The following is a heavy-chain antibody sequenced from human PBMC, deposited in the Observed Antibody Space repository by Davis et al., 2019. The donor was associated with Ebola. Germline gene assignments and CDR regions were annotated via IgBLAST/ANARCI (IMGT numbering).Heavy chain of an antibody. CDR3: AHSRDTYYYYYGMDV. V-gene: IGHV2-5*02. D-gene: IGHD5-18*01. Sequence: SGPTLVKPTQTLTLTCTFSGFSLSTSGVAVGWIRQPPGKALEWLALIYWDDDKRYSTSLKSRLTITKDTSKNQVVLTMTNMDPVDTATYYCAHSRDTYYYYYGMDVWGQGTTVTVSS. J-gene: IGHJ6*02. CDR1: GFSLSTSGVA. CDR2: IYWDDDK.